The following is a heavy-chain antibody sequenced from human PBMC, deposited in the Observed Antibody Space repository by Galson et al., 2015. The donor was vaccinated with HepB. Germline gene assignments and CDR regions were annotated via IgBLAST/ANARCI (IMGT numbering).Heavy chain of an antibody. V-gene: IGHV1-3*01. CDR2: INAGNDNA. J-gene: IGHJ4*02. CDR1: GYTFISYA. Sequence: SVKVSCKASGYTFISYALHWVRQAPGQRLEWMGWINAGNDNAKYSQNFQGRVTITRDTSASTAYMDLISLRSEDTAVYYCARELDSRRLFDFWGQGTLVTVSS. D-gene: IGHD3/OR15-3a*01. CDR3: ARELDSRRLFDF.